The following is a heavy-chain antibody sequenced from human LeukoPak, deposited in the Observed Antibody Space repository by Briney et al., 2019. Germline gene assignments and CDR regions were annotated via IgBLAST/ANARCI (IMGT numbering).Heavy chain of an antibody. CDR3: ARGSLGRIAAHPIDYYYYYGMDV. V-gene: IGHV4-39*01. J-gene: IGHJ6*02. D-gene: IGHD6-6*01. CDR1: GGSISSSSYY. Sequence: SETLSLTCTVFGGSISSSSYYWGWIRQPPGKGLEWIGSIYYSGSTYYNPSLKSRVTISVDTSKNQFSLKLSSVTAADTAVYYCARGSLGRIAAHPIDYYYYYGMDVWGQGTTVTVSS. CDR2: IYYSGST.